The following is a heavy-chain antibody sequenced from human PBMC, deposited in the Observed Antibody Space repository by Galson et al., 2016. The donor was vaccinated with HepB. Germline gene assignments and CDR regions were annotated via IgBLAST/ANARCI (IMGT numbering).Heavy chain of an antibody. D-gene: IGHD5-18*01. CDR1: GFTFGDYT. CDR3: ARNVDTATIGGVFDL. Sequence: SLRLSCAASGFTFGDYTLSWFRQAPGKGQEWVSFIRSKAYGGTTEYAASVKGRFTFSRDDSKNTLYLQMKSLRAEDTALYYCARNVDTATIGGVFDLWGQGTLVTVSS. J-gene: IGHJ4*02. CDR2: IRSKAYGGTT. V-gene: IGHV3-49*03.